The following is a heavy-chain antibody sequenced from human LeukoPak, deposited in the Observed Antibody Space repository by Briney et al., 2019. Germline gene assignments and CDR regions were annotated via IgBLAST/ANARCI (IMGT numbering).Heavy chain of an antibody. V-gene: IGHV4-59*01. CDR2: TYYSGST. CDR1: GGSISSYY. J-gene: IGHJ4*02. CDR3: ARSVGSFYYFDY. Sequence: SETLSLTCTVSGGSISSYYWSWIRQPPGKGLEWIGYTYYSGSTNYNPSLKSRVTISVDTSKNQFSLKLSSVTAADTAVYYCARSVGSFYYFDYWGQGTLVTVSS.